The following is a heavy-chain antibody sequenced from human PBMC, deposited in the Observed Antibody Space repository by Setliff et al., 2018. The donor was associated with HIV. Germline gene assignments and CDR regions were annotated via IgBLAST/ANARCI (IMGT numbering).Heavy chain of an antibody. Sequence: SVKVSCKASGDTFNNYAIGWVRQAPGQGLEWMGGILPVSGAANYAQKFQGRVTITADESTSTAYMELSSLRSEDTAVYYCARRNSSGYYYWFDPWGQGTLVTVSS. CDR1: GDTFNNYA. CDR2: ILPVSGAA. J-gene: IGHJ5*02. CDR3: ARRNSSGYYYWFDP. V-gene: IGHV1-69*13. D-gene: IGHD3-22*01.